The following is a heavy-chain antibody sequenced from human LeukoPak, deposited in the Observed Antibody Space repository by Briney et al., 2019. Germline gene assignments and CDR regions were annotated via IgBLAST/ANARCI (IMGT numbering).Heavy chain of an antibody. V-gene: IGHV3-33*01. CDR1: GFTFSSYG. CDR2: IWYDGSNK. J-gene: IGHJ4*02. CDR3: ARVGRRDGDYFDY. D-gene: IGHD4-17*01. Sequence: GGSLRLSCAASGFTFSSYGMHWVRQAPGKGLEWVAVIWYDGSNKYYADSVKGRFTISRDNSKNTLYLQMNSLRAEDTAVYYCARVGRRDGDYFDYWGQGTLVTVSS.